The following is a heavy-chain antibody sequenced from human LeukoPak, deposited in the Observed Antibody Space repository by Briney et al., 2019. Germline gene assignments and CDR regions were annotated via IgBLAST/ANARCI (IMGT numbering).Heavy chain of an antibody. J-gene: IGHJ6*02. Sequence: GGPLRLSCAASGFSFSTYYMTWIRQAPGKGLEWVAFISSSTTSTYYADSVKGRFTVSRDNAKNSLSLQMSSLGVEDTGVYYCTSNMAANYHYFYGIDVWGQGTTVTVSS. D-gene: IGHD6-6*01. V-gene: IGHV3-11*01. CDR3: TSNMAANYHYFYGIDV. CDR1: GFSFSTYY. CDR2: ISSSTTST.